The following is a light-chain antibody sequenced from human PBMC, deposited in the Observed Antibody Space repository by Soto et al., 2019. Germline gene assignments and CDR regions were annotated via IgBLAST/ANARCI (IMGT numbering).Light chain of an antibody. V-gene: IGKV3-15*01. CDR2: GAF. CDR3: QQHDKWPYT. Sequence: EIVLTQSPATLSVSPGERATLSCRTSQSVGSNLAWYQQKPGQAPRLLIYGAFCRAPGFPVTFRGTGSGSEFTLTISSLQSEDGALCYCQQHDKWPYTFGQGNNLEIK. CDR1: QSVGSN. J-gene: IGKJ2*01.